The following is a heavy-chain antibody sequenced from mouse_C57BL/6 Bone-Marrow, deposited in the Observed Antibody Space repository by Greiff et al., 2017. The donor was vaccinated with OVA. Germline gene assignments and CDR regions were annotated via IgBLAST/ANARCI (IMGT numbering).Heavy chain of an antibody. V-gene: IGHV1-69*01. Sequence: QVQLQQPGAELVMPGASVKLSCKASGYTFTSYWMHWVKQRPGQGLEWIGEIDPSDSYTNYNQKFKGKSTFTVDKSSSTAYMQLSSLTSEDSAVYYCARGYDDERLYYFDYWGQGTTLTVSS. CDR2: IDPSDSYT. CDR1: GYTFTSYW. J-gene: IGHJ2*01. D-gene: IGHD2-4*01. CDR3: ARGYDDERLYYFDY.